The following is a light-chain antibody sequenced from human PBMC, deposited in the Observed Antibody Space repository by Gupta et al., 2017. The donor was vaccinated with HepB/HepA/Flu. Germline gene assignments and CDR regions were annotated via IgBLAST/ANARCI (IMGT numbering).Light chain of an antibody. J-gene: IGKJ1*01. V-gene: IGKV2-28*01. Sequence: DIVMTHSPLSLPFTPGEPASITCRSSQRLLQSNGDNFLDWYLQKPGQAPQVLFYLGSNLASGVPDRFSGSGSGTDFTLKISRVEAEDVGVYYCMQYLQNPRTFGRGTKVEIK. CDR1: QRLLQSNGDNF. CDR2: LGS. CDR3: MQYLQNPRT.